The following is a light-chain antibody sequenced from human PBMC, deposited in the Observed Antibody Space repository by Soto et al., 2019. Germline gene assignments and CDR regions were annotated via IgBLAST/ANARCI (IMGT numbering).Light chain of an antibody. CDR1: QSVSSN. CDR3: QQYGSSPWT. V-gene: IGKV3-20*01. CDR2: GVS. J-gene: IGKJ1*01. Sequence: EIVMTQSPATLSVSPGERATLSCRASQSVSSNLAWYQQKPGQAPRLLIYGVSSRATGIPDRFSGSGSGTDFILTISRLEPEDFALYYCQQYGSSPWTFGQGTKVDIK.